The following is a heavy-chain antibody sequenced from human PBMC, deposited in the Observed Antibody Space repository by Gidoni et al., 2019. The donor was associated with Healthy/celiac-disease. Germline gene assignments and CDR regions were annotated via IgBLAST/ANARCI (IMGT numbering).Heavy chain of an antibody. D-gene: IGHD6-13*01. J-gene: IGHJ3*02. CDR2: IWYDGSNK. Sequence: QVQLVESGGGVVQPGRSLRLSFAASGFTFSSYGMHWVRQAPGKGLEWVAVIWYDGSNKYYADSVKGRFTISRDNSKNTLYLQMNSLRAEDTAVYYCARDLRSSSWYDAFDIWGQGTMVTVSS. CDR1: GFTFSSYG. CDR3: ARDLRSSSWYDAFDI. V-gene: IGHV3-33*01.